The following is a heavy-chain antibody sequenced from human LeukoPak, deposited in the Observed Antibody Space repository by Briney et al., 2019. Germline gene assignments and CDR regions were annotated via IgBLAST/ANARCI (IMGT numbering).Heavy chain of an antibody. CDR2: ISGSGGST. V-gene: IGHV3-23*01. Sequence: PGGSLRLSCAASGFTFSSYAMSWVRQAPGKGLEWVSAISGSGGSTYYADSVKGRFTISRDNSKNTLYLQMNSLRAEDTAVYYCARDCPWATGPKYYFDYWGQGTLVTVSS. CDR1: GFTFSSYA. D-gene: IGHD1-26*01. CDR3: ARDCPWATGPKYYFDY. J-gene: IGHJ4*02.